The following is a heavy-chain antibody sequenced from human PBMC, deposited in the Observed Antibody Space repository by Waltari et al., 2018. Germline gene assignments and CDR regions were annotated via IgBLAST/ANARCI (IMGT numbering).Heavy chain of an antibody. Sequence: QVQLEESGGGVVQPGKSLRLSCAVSGFPFSTYAVHWVRQAPGKGLEWVAVISFDGSDKFYADSVKGRFTISRDNSKNTLYLQMNSLRAEDTAVYYCARDPIPGYAYRSDYWGQGTLVTVSS. V-gene: IGHV3-30*03. CDR3: ARDPIPGYAYRSDY. D-gene: IGHD5-12*01. CDR2: ISFDGSDK. CDR1: GFPFSTYA. J-gene: IGHJ4*02.